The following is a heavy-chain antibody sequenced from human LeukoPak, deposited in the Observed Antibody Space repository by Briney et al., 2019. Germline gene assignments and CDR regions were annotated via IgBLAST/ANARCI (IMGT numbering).Heavy chain of an antibody. D-gene: IGHD3-22*01. Sequence: PGGSLRLSCAASGFTFSSYWMHWVRQAPGKGLVWVSRINSDRSSTSYADSVKGRFTISRDNAKNTLYLQMNSLRAEDTAVYYCASPNPATSSYYYDSSGDFDYWGQGTLVTVSS. CDR2: INSDRSST. V-gene: IGHV3-74*01. CDR1: GFTFSSYW. J-gene: IGHJ4*02. CDR3: ASPNPATSSYYYDSSGDFDY.